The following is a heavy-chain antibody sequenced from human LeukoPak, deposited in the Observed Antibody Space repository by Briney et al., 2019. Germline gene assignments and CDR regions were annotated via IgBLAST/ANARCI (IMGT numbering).Heavy chain of an antibody. CDR2: INHSGST. J-gene: IGHJ4*02. CDR3: ARETLDLEYSSGWYGIDFDY. Sequence: SETLSLTCAVYGGSFSGYYWSWIRQPPGKGLEWIGEINHSGSTNYNPSPKSRVTISVDTSKNQFSLKLSSVTAADTAVYYCARETLDLEYSSGWYGIDFDYWGQGTLVTVSS. V-gene: IGHV4-34*01. CDR1: GGSFSGYY. D-gene: IGHD6-19*01.